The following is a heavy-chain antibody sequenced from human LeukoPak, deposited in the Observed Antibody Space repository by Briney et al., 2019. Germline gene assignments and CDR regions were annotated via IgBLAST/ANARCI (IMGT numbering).Heavy chain of an antibody. CDR3: ARGPGITGTWGSWFDP. CDR1: GGTFSSYA. Sequence: GASVKVSCKASGGTFSSYAISWVRQAPGQGLEWMGRIIPILGIANYAQKFQGRVTITTDESTSTAYMELSSLRSEDTAVYYCARGPGITGTWGSWFDPWGQGTLVTVSS. V-gene: IGHV1-69*04. J-gene: IGHJ5*02. CDR2: IIPILGIA. D-gene: IGHD1-7*01.